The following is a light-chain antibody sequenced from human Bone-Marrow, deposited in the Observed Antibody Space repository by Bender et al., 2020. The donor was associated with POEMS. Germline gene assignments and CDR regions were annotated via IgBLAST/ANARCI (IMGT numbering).Light chain of an antibody. Sequence: QSALTQPASVSGSPGQSVTISCTGTSSEIGDHNYVSWFQQHPDTAPKLMIYDDRQRPGGVSGRFSGSKAGTTASLTISGLLAEDEADYCCSSYTTTRTLVFGLGTKVTVL. CDR3: SSYTTTRTLV. CDR2: DDR. V-gene: IGLV2-14*03. J-gene: IGLJ1*01. CDR1: SSEIGDHNY.